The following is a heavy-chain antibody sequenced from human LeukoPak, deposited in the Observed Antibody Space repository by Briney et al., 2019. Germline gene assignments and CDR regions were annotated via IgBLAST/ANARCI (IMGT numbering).Heavy chain of an antibody. CDR1: GYTFTSYG. Sequence: ASVKVSRKASGYTFTSYGISWVRQAPGQGLEWMGWISAYNGNTNYAQKLQGRVTMTTDTSTSTAYMELRSLRSDDTAVYYCARHRGGLWSSTSSNWFDPWGQGTLVTVSS. CDR2: ISAYNGNT. D-gene: IGHD2-2*01. V-gene: IGHV1-18*01. CDR3: ARHRGGLWSSTSSNWFDP. J-gene: IGHJ5*02.